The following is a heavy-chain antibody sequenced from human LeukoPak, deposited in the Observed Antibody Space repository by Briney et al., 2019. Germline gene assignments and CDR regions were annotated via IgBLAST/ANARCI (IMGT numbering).Heavy chain of an antibody. CDR3: PREFGELPFNWFDP. CDR1: GFTFSSYG. CDR2: ISYDGSNK. J-gene: IGHJ5*02. V-gene: IGHV3-30*03. D-gene: IGHD3-10*01. Sequence: GGSLRLSCAASGFTFSSYGMHWVRQAPGKGLEWVAVISYDGSNKYYADSVKGRFTISRDNSKNTLYLQMNSLRAEDTAVYYCPREFGELPFNWFDPWGQGTLVTVSS.